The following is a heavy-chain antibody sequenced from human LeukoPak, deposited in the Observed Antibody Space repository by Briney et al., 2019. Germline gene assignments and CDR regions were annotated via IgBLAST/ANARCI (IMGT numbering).Heavy chain of an antibody. CDR1: GFKFGDFA. V-gene: IGHV3-23*01. J-gene: IGHJ4*02. CDR2: ISARGANT. Sequence: PGGSLRLSCAASGFKFGDFAMSWVRQTPGKGLEWVSGISARGANTYYADSVKGRFTSSRDNSKNTLYLQMLNLRAEDAAVYYCAKVGENVLRIYPHSYYFDSWGQGTLVAVSS. CDR3: AKVGENVLRIYPHSYYFDS. D-gene: IGHD2-15*01.